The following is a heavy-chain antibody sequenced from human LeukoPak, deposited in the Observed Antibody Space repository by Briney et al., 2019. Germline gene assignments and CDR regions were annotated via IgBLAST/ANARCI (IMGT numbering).Heavy chain of an antibody. CDR3: AREVSEGFDF. D-gene: IGHD3-22*01. V-gene: IGHV3-21*01. Sequence: GGSLRLPCTASGFTFSGYSMNWIRQAPGKGLEWVSAFGTRSTSIYHAGSVKGRFAISRDNAKNSLYLQMNSPRAEDTALYYCAREVSEGFDFWGQGTLVTVSS. J-gene: IGHJ4*02. CDR1: GFTFSGYS. CDR2: FGTRSTSI.